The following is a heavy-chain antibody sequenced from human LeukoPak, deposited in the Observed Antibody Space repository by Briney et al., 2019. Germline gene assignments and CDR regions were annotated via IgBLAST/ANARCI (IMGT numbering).Heavy chain of an antibody. CDR1: GGSFSGYY. CDR3: ARDHKEPNDSSDYYYVAQFDS. CDR2: INHSGST. V-gene: IGHV4-34*01. D-gene: IGHD3-22*01. J-gene: IGHJ4*02. Sequence: PSETLSLTCAVSGGSFSGYYWSWIRPPPGKGLEWIGEINHSGSTNYNPSLKRRVTISVDTSKNQFSLKLSSVTAADTAVYYCARDHKEPNDSSDYYYVAQFDSWGQGTLVTVSS.